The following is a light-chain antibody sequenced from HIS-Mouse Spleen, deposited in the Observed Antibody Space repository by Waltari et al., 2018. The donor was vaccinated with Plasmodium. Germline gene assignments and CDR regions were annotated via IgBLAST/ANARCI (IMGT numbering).Light chain of an antibody. CDR1: VLAKKY. CDR3: YAAADNNRV. J-gene: IGLJ3*02. Sequence: SYELTQPSSVSVSPGQTARITCSGDVLAKKYARWFQQKPGQAPVLVIYKDSERPSGFPERFSGSSSGTTGTLTISGAQVEDEADYDCYAAADNNRVFGGGTKLTVL. V-gene: IGLV3-27*01. CDR2: KDS.